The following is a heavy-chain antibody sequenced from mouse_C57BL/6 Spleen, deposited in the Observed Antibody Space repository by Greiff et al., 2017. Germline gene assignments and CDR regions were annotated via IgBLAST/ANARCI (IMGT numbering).Heavy chain of an antibody. V-gene: IGHV5-16*01. CDR1: GFTFSDYY. J-gene: IGHJ4*01. CDR3: ARVLLNAMDY. Sequence: EVQRVESEGGLVQPGSSMKLSCTASGFTFSDYYMAWVRQVPEKGLEWVANINYDGSSTYYLDPLKSRFIISRDNAKNILYLQMSSLKSEDTATYYCARVLLNAMDYWGQGTSVTVSS. CDR2: INYDGSST.